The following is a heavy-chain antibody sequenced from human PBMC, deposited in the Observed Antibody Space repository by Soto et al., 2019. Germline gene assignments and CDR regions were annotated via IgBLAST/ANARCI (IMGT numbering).Heavy chain of an antibody. CDR1: GDSVSSNTAS. CDR2: TYFRSKWCN. Sequence: SQTLSLTCAISGDSVSSNTASWNWIGQSPSRGLEWLGRTYFRSKWCNDYAVSVKSRIIINPDTSNNQFSLQLNSVTPEDTAVYFCAKGDNLGPKTGYAFDPWGQGIMVTVSS. V-gene: IGHV6-1*01. CDR3: AKGDNLGPKTGYAFDP. J-gene: IGHJ5*02. D-gene: IGHD5-12*01.